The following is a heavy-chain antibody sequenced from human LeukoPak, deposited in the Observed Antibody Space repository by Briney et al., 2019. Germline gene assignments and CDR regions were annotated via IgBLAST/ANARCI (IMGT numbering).Heavy chain of an antibody. CDR2: IYYSGST. V-gene: IGHV4-59*01. CDR3: ARLIVVVPAADGRGFDP. D-gene: IGHD2-2*01. CDR1: GGPISSYY. J-gene: IGHJ5*02. Sequence: SETLSLTCTVSGGPISSYYWSWIRQPPGKGLEWIGYIYYSGSTNYNPSLKSRVTISVDTSMNQFSLKLSSVTAADTAVYYCARLIVVVPAADGRGFDPWGQGTLVTVSS.